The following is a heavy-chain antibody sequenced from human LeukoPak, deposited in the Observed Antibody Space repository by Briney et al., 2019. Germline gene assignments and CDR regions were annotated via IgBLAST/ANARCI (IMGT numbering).Heavy chain of an antibody. J-gene: IGHJ4*02. CDR2: IGTAGDP. CDR3: ARGAEREFGELLSPLDY. V-gene: IGHV3-13*05. D-gene: IGHD3-10*01. CDR1: GFTFSSYD. Sequence: AGGSLRLSCAASGFTFSSYDMHWVRHATGKGLEWVSAIGTAGDPYYPGSVKGRFTISGENAKNSLYLQMNSLRAGDTAVYYCARGAEREFGELLSPLDYWGQGTLVTVSS.